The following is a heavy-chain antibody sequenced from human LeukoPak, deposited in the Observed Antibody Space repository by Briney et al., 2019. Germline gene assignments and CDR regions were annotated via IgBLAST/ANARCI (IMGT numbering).Heavy chain of an antibody. CDR1: GGSISSYY. CDR3: ARGSYPYYYYMDV. J-gene: IGHJ6*03. Sequence: SETLSLTCTVSGGSISSYYWNWIRQPAGKGLEWIGRVYTTGSSNYNPSLKSRVTMSVDTSKNQFSLKLSPVTAADTAVYYCARGSYPYYYYMDVWGKGTTVTVSS. CDR2: VYTTGSS. D-gene: IGHD5-18*01. V-gene: IGHV4-4*07.